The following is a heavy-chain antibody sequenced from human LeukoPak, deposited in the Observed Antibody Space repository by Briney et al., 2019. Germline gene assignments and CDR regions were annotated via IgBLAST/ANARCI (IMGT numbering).Heavy chain of an antibody. V-gene: IGHV1-18*04. Sequence: ASVKVSCKXSGYTFTSYYMHWVPQAPGQGLEWMGWISAYNGNTNYAQKLQGRVTMTTDTSTSTAYMELRSLRSDDTAVYYCARDGPDIVVVPAYWGQGTLVTVSS. CDR2: ISAYNGNT. D-gene: IGHD2-2*01. J-gene: IGHJ4*02. CDR1: GYTFTSYY. CDR3: ARDGPDIVVVPAY.